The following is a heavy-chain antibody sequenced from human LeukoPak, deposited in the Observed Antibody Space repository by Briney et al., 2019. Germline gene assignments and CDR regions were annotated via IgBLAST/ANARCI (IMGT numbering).Heavy chain of an antibody. Sequence: GGSLRLSCAASGFTFSTYWMHWVRQAPGKGLVWVSGLNSDGSITGYVDSVKGRFTISRDNAKNTLYLQMNTLRAEDTAVYYCARDRSRGLLDAFDIWGQGTMVTVSS. D-gene: IGHD3-10*01. V-gene: IGHV3-74*01. J-gene: IGHJ3*02. CDR2: LNSDGSIT. CDR3: ARDRSRGLLDAFDI. CDR1: GFTFSTYW.